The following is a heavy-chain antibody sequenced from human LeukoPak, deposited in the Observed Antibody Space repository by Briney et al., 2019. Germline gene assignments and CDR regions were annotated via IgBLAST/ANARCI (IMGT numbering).Heavy chain of an antibody. CDR2: IYHSGST. Sequence: SETLSLTCAVSGGSISSGGYSWGWIRQPPGKGLEWIGYIYHSGSTYYNPSLKSRVTISVDRSKNQFSLKLSSVTAADTAVYYCARDTGASDAFDIWGQGTMVTVSS. CDR1: GGSISSGGYS. J-gene: IGHJ3*02. D-gene: IGHD1-26*01. V-gene: IGHV4-30-2*01. CDR3: ARDTGASDAFDI.